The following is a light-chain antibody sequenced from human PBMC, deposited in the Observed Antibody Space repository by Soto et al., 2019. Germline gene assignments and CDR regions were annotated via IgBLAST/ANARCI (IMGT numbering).Light chain of an antibody. V-gene: IGLV2-11*01. CDR3: CSYAGGYTYV. Sequence: QSALTQPRSVSGSPGQSVTISCAGTTSDVGGYNYVSWYQQHPGKAPKVMIYDVSKRPSGVPDRFSGSTSGNTASLTISGLQAEDEADYYCCSYAGGYTYVFGTGTKLTVL. CDR1: TSDVGGYNY. CDR2: DVS. J-gene: IGLJ1*01.